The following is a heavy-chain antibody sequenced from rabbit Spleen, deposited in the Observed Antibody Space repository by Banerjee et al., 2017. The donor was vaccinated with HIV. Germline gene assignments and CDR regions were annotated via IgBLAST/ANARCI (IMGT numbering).Heavy chain of an antibody. CDR2: IDIGSSGFT. J-gene: IGHJ6*01. CDR3: ARDTSSSFSSYGMDL. V-gene: IGHV1S45*01. D-gene: IGHD1-1*01. CDR1: GFTLSSYW. Sequence: QEQLEESGGGLVKPGGTLTLTCKASGFTLSSYWMCWVRQAPGKGLEWIACIDIGSSGFTYFASWAKGRFTISKTSSTTVTLQMTSLTAADTATYFCARDTSSSFSSYGMDLWGQGTLVTVS.